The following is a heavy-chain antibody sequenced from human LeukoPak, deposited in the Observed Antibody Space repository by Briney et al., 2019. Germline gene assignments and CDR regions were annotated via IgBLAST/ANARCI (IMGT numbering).Heavy chain of an antibody. Sequence: ASVKVSCKASGYTFTSYAMNWVRQAPGQGLEWMGWINTNTGNPTYAQGFTGRFVFSLDTSVSTAYLQISSLKAEDTAVYYCAREGPLPGTYGDYFDYWGQGTLVTVSS. CDR1: GYTFTSYA. CDR2: INTNTGNP. CDR3: AREGPLPGTYGDYFDY. D-gene: IGHD4-17*01. J-gene: IGHJ4*02. V-gene: IGHV7-4-1*02.